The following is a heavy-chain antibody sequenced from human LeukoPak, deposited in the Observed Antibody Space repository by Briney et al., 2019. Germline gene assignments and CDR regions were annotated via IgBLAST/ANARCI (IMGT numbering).Heavy chain of an antibody. CDR1: GGSISSGSYY. CDR3: ARDSSAFDY. CDR2: IYTSGST. V-gene: IGHV4-61*02. D-gene: IGHD2-2*01. Sequence: SETLSLTCTVSGGSISSGSYYWSWIRQPAGKGLEWIGRIYTSGSTNYNPSLKSRVTISVDTSKNQFSLKLSSVTAADTAVYYCARDSSAFDYWGQGTLVTVSS. J-gene: IGHJ4*02.